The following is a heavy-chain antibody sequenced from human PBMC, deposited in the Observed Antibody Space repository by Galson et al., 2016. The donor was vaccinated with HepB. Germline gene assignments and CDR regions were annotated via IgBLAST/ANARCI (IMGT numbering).Heavy chain of an antibody. CDR1: GFDVSSYS. J-gene: IGHJ5*02. Sequence: SLRLSCAASGFDVSSYSMYWVRQAPGKGLEWVSVISANVGSTNYADSVEGRFTISRDSSNNTLSLQMNSLRVEDTAIYYCASARQTCTGDCYYNWFDPWGQGTLVTVSS. CDR2: ISANVGST. D-gene: IGHD2-21*02. V-gene: IGHV3-23*01. CDR3: ASARQTCTGDCYYNWFDP.